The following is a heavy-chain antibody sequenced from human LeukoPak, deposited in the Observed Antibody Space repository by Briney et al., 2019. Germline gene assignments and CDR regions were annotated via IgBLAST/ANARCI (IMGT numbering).Heavy chain of an antibody. D-gene: IGHD5-24*01. J-gene: IGHJ6*03. CDR2: IYSGGST. Sequence: SGGSLRLSCAASGFTVSSNYMSWVRQAPGKGLEWVSVIYSGGSTYYADSVKGRFTISRDNSKNTLYLQMNSLRAEDTAVYYCARAARPTNYYMDVWGKGTTVTISS. CDR1: GFTVSSNY. CDR3: ARAARPTNYYMDV. V-gene: IGHV3-53*01.